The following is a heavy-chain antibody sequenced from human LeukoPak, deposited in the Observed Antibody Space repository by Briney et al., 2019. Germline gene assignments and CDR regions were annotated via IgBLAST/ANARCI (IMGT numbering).Heavy chain of an antibody. D-gene: IGHD4-17*01. CDR1: GFTFSSYA. Sequence: GGSLRLSCAASGFTFSSYAMSWVRQTPGKVLEWVSTISGTGGSTYYADSVKGRFTISRDNSKNTLYPQMNSLRAEDTAIYYCAKSSWSVTPGYFDYWGQGTLVTVSS. J-gene: IGHJ4*02. CDR3: AKSSWSVTPGYFDY. CDR2: ISGTGGST. V-gene: IGHV3-23*01.